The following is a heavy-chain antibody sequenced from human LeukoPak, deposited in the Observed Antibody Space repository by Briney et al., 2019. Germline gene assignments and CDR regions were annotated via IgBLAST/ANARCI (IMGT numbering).Heavy chain of an antibody. CDR3: ARDNRGWQGIAARPKRSDYYYMDV. CDR1: GFTFSTYN. Sequence: GGSLRLSCAASGFTFSTYNMNWVRQAPGKGLEWVSSITSSSRYIYYADSVKGRFTISRDNAKNSLYLQMNSLRAEDTAVYYCARDNRGWQGIAARPKRSDYYYMDVWGKGTTVTVSS. CDR2: ITSSSRYI. V-gene: IGHV3-21*01. J-gene: IGHJ6*03. D-gene: IGHD6-6*01.